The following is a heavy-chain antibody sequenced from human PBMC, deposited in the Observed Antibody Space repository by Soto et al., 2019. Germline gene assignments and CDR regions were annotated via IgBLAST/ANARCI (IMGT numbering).Heavy chain of an antibody. CDR3: AREIMPLTNDWYFDL. J-gene: IGHJ2*01. V-gene: IGHV4-30-4*01. CDR1: GGSISGVVHS. CDR2: IFDSGST. D-gene: IGHD2-8*01. Sequence: QGQLQESGPGLVKPSATLSLTCTVSGGSISGVVHSSSWIRQPPGKGLEWIGHIFDSGSTYYTPSLQRRLTISVDTSQNPFSLSLSSVTAADTAVYSCAREIMPLTNDWYFDLWGRGALVTVSA.